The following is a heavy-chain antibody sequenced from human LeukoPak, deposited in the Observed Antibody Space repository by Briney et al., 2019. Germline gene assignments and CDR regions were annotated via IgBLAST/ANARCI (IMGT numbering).Heavy chain of an antibody. J-gene: IGHJ5*02. CDR1: GGSISSSTYY. D-gene: IGHD6-13*01. CDR3: GGAATGTVGWFDP. Sequence: SETLSLTCTVSGGSISSSTYYWGWIRQPPGKGLEWIGTISYSGSTYYNPSLKSRITISVDTSKNQFSLMLTSVTASDTAVYFCGGAATGTVGWFDPWGQGTLVTVSS. CDR2: ISYSGST. V-gene: IGHV4-39*01.